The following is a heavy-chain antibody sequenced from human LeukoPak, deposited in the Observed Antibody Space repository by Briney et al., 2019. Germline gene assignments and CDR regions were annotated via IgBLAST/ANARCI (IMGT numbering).Heavy chain of an antibody. CDR1: GFTVSNSW. CDR2: INNDGNRI. Sequence: GGSLRLSCAASGFTVSNSWMFWVRQAPGKGLVYVSEINNDGNRIRYVDSVKGRFTISRDGAKNKLFLQMNSLRDDDTAMYYCARGGLPGGFDYWGQGILVTVSS. D-gene: IGHD7-27*01. J-gene: IGHJ4*02. V-gene: IGHV3-74*01. CDR3: ARGGLPGGFDY.